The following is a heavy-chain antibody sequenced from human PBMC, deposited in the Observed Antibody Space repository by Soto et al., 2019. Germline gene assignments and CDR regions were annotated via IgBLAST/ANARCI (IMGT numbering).Heavy chain of an antibody. D-gene: IGHD6-13*01. J-gene: IGHJ3*02. CDR3: ARAAPSIAAAGTYAFDI. CDR1: GYTFTSYG. CDR2: ISAYNGNT. Sequence: ASVKVSFKASGYTFTSYGISWVRQAPGQGLEWMGWISAYNGNTNYAQKLQGRVTMTTDTSTSTAYMELRSLRSDDTAVYYCARAAPSIAAAGTYAFDIWGQGTMVTVSS. V-gene: IGHV1-18*01.